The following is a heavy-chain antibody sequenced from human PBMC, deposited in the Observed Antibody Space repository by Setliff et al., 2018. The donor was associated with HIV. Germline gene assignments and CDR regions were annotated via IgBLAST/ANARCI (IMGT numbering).Heavy chain of an antibody. V-gene: IGHV4-39*01. CDR3: ARHAIVDTAGRGFDY. Sequence: SETLSLTCTVSGGSISSGGYYWGWIRQPPGKGLEWIGSIYYSGSTYYNSSLKSRVTISVDTSKNQFSLKLSSVTATDTAVYYCARHAIVDTAGRGFDYWGQGTLVTVSS. D-gene: IGHD5-18*01. CDR1: GGSISSGGYY. J-gene: IGHJ4*02. CDR2: IYYSGST.